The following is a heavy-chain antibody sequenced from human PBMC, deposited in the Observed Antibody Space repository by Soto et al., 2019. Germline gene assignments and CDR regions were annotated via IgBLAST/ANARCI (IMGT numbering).Heavy chain of an antibody. CDR3: ARAIKVNWNPDH. CDR1: GYLFTSYY. CDR2: INPSSGGI. V-gene: IGHV1-46*01. Sequence: QVQLEQSGAEVKKPGASVEVSCKASGYLFTSYYMHWVRQAPGQGPEWMGIINPSSGGISYAQKFQGRVTMTRDTSASTVYMELSSLRSEDTAVYYCARAIKVNWNPDHWGQGTLVTVSS. D-gene: IGHD1-20*01. J-gene: IGHJ4*02.